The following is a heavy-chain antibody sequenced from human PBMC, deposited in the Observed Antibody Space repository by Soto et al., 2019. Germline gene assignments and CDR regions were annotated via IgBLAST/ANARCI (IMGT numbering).Heavy chain of an antibody. Sequence: SETLSLTCTVSGGSISSYYWSWIRQPPGKGLEWIGYIYYSGSTNYNPSLKSRVTISVDTSKNQFSLKLSSVTAADTAVYYCARDRGVLVPVAIRCAYYLYGQDVWGQGATVNGSS. D-gene: IGHD2-2*02. CDR1: GGSISSYY. CDR2: IYYSGST. J-gene: IGHJ6*01. CDR3: ARDRGVLVPVAIRCAYYLYGQDV. V-gene: IGHV4-59*01.